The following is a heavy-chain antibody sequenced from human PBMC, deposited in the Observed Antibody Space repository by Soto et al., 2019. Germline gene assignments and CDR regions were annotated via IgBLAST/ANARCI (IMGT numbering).Heavy chain of an antibody. J-gene: IGHJ4*02. CDR1: GFTFRTYG. Sequence: QVQLVESGGGVVQPGRSLRLSCAASGFTFRTYGMHWVRQAPGKGLEWVANIWYDGSNKYYADSVKGRFTISRDNSKNTVYLQMNSLRDDDTAVYYCAGEVGIAVPDYWGQGTLVTVSS. D-gene: IGHD6-19*01. V-gene: IGHV3-33*01. CDR3: AGEVGIAVPDY. CDR2: IWYDGSNK.